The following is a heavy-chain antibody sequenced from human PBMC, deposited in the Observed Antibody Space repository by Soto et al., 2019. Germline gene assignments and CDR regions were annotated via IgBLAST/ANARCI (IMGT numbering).Heavy chain of an antibody. Sequence: GGSLRLSCAASGFTFSSYWMHWVRQAPGKGLVWVSRINSDGSSTYYADSVKGRFTISRDNAKNTLYLQMNSLRAEDTAVYYCAADSSGYYSPAFWGQGTLVTVSS. D-gene: IGHD3-22*01. J-gene: IGHJ4*02. CDR3: AADSSGYYSPAF. CDR1: GFTFSSYW. CDR2: INSDGSST. V-gene: IGHV3-74*01.